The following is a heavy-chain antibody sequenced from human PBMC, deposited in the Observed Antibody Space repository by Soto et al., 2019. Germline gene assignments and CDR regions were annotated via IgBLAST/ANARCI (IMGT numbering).Heavy chain of an antibody. CDR2: ISSSSSYI. Sequence: LRLSCAASGFTFSSYSMNWVRQAPGKGLEWVSSISSSSSYIYYADSVKGRFTISRDNAKNSLYLQMNSLRAEDTAVYYCATRAGCTNGVCYRPPGYWGQGTLVTVSS. D-gene: IGHD2-8*01. CDR1: GFTFSSYS. J-gene: IGHJ4*02. CDR3: ATRAGCTNGVCYRPPGY. V-gene: IGHV3-21*01.